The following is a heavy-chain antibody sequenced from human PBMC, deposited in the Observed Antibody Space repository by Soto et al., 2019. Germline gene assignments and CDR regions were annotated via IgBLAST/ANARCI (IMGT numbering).Heavy chain of an antibody. Sequence: QLQLQESGPGLVKPSETLSLTCTVSGGSISNRSYRWGWIRQSPGKGLEWVASIYYSGTAYYNPSLKSRVTISVDTSKNQFSLRLSSVSAADTAVYYCASLKGRAGYTYGYIDYWGQGSLVTVSS. CDR3: ASLKGRAGYTYGYIDY. CDR1: GGSISNRSYR. D-gene: IGHD5-18*01. V-gene: IGHV4-39*01. CDR2: IYYSGTA. J-gene: IGHJ4*02.